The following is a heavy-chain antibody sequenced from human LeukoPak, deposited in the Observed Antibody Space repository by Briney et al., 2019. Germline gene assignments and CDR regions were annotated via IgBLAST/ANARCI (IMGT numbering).Heavy chain of an antibody. V-gene: IGHV3-11*01. Sequence: GGSLRLSCAASGFTFSDYYMSWIRHAPGKGPEWGSYISSSGSTIYYADSLKGRFTIARDNAKNALYLQMHSLRAADTAVYYCARGLATYYYDSSGYYYVDYWGQGPLVTVSS. D-gene: IGHD3-22*01. CDR2: ISSSGSTI. CDR3: ARGLATYYYDSSGYYYVDY. CDR1: GFTFSDYY. J-gene: IGHJ4*02.